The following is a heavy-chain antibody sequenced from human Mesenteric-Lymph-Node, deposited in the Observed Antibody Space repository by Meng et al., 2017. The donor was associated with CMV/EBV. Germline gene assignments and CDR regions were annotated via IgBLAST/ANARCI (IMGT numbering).Heavy chain of an antibody. CDR3: AKSRSSTPGIVDD. J-gene: IGHJ4*02. V-gene: IGHV4-61*08. Sequence: QVQLQESGPGLVKPSETLSLTCIVSGVSVTSGAYHWSWIPQSPGKGLEWIGYIYGTGITIYNPSLKSRVTILLETSKNQFSLKLNSVTTADTAVYYCAKSRSSTPGIVDDWGQGTLVTVSS. CDR1: GVSVTSGAYH. CDR2: IYGTGIT. D-gene: IGHD2/OR15-2a*01.